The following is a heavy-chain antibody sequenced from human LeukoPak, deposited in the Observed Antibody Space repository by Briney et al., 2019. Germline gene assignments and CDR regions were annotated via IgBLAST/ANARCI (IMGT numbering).Heavy chain of an antibody. CDR1: GGSISSYY. CDR3: ARSNTAGYSSGWYLFGY. D-gene: IGHD6-19*01. V-gene: IGHV4-59*08. Sequence: SETLSLTCTVSGGSISSYYWSWIRQPPGKGLEWIGYIYYSGSTHYNPSLKSRVTISVDTSKNQFSLKLSSVTAADTAVYYCARSNTAGYSSGWYLFGYWGQGTLVTVSS. CDR2: IYYSGST. J-gene: IGHJ4*02.